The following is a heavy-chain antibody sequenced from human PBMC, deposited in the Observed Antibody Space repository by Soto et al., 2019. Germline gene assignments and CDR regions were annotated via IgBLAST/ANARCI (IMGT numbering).Heavy chain of an antibody. Sequence: QVQLVQSGAEVKKPGASVKVSCKASGYTFTSYYMHWVRQAPGQGLEWMGIINPSGGSTSYAQKFQGRVTMTRDTSTSTVYMELSSLRSEDTAVYYCARDIVVVSHKLYYYYYYGMDVWGQGTTVTVSS. CDR3: ARDIVVVSHKLYYYYYYGMDV. J-gene: IGHJ6*02. D-gene: IGHD2-21*01. V-gene: IGHV1-46*01. CDR2: INPSGGST. CDR1: GYTFTSYY.